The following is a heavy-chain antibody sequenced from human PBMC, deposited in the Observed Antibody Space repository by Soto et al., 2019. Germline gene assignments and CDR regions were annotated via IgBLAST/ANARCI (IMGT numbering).Heavy chain of an antibody. CDR3: AREQKWLRLRGNGMDV. D-gene: IGHD5-12*01. CDR2: ISYDGSNK. J-gene: IGHJ6*02. V-gene: IGHV3-30-3*01. Sequence: QVQLVESGGGVVQPGRSLRLSCAASGFTFSSYAMHWVRQAPGKGLEWVAVISYDGSNKYYADSVKGRFTISRDNSKNTLYLQMNSLRAEDTAVYYCAREQKWLRLRGNGMDVWGQGTTVTGSS. CDR1: GFTFSSYA.